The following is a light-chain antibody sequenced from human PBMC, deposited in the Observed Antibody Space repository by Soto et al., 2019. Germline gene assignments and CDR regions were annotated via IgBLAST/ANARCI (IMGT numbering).Light chain of an antibody. Sequence: EIVLTQSPGTLSLSPGERATLSCRASQSVSITYLAWYQQTPGQAPRLLIYGASRRATGIPDRFSGSGSGTNFTLTISRLEPEDFAVYYCQYYGSSALTFDPGTKVDI. CDR2: GAS. CDR1: QSVSITY. V-gene: IGKV3-20*01. CDR3: QYYGSSALT. J-gene: IGKJ3*01.